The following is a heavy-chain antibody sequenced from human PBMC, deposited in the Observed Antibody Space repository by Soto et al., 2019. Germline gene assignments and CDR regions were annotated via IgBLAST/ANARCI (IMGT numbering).Heavy chain of an antibody. D-gene: IGHD4-17*01. CDR3: ASSYGGNGPVDY. J-gene: IGHJ4*02. CDR2: IYYSGST. V-gene: IGHV4-59*01. CDR1: GGSISSYY. Sequence: QVQLQESGPGLVKPSETLSLTCTVSGGSISSYYWSWIRQPPGKGLEWIGYIYYSGSTNYNPSLQSRVTISVDTSKNQFSLKLSSVTAADTAVYYCASSYGGNGPVDYWGQGTLVTVSS.